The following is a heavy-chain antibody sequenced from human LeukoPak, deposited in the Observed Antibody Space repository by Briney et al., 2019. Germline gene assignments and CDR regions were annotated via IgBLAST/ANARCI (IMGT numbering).Heavy chain of an antibody. CDR3: AKGPRYQLPSGGYYCDY. D-gene: IGHD2-2*01. Sequence: PGGSLRLSCAASGFTFSSYGMHWVRQAPGKGLEWVAFIRYDGSNKYYADSVKGRFTISRDNSKNTLYLQMNSLRAEDTAVYYCAKGPRYQLPSGGYYCDYWGQGTLVTVSS. V-gene: IGHV3-30*02. CDR2: IRYDGSNK. J-gene: IGHJ4*02. CDR1: GFTFSSYG.